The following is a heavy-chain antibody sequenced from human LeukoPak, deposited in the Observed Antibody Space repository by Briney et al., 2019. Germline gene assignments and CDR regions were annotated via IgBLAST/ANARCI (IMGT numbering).Heavy chain of an antibody. CDR1: GFTFSSYS. J-gene: IGHJ4*02. Sequence: PGGSLRLSCAASGFTFSSYSMNWVRQAPGKGLEWVSSISSSSSYIYYADSVKGRFTISRDNAKNSLYLQMNSLRAEDTALYYCARAGYSSSWYSLLDYWGQGTLVTVSS. CDR3: ARAGYSSSWYSLLDY. CDR2: ISSSSSYI. D-gene: IGHD6-13*01. V-gene: IGHV3-21*04.